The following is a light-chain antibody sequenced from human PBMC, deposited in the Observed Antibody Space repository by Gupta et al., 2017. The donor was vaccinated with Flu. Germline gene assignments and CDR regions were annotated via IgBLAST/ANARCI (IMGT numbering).Light chain of an antibody. Sequence: EIVLTQSPGTLSLSPGERATLSCRACQSVSSSYLAWYQQKPGQAPRLLIYGASSRATGIPDRCSGSGSGTDFTLTISRLEPEDFAVYYCQQYGSDFGPGTKVDIK. CDR1: QSVSSSY. V-gene: IGKV3-20*01. CDR2: GAS. CDR3: QQYGSD. J-gene: IGKJ3*01.